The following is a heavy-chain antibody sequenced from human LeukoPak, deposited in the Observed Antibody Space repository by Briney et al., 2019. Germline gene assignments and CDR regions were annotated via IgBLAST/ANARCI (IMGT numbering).Heavy chain of an antibody. CDR3: AKGGTMIVVDWFDP. V-gene: IGHV3-23*01. D-gene: IGHD3-22*01. J-gene: IGHJ5*02. CDR1: GFTFSSYA. CDR2: ISGSGGST. Sequence: GGSLRLSCAASGFTFSSYAMSWVRQAPGKGLEWVSAISGSGGSTYYADSVKGRFTISRDNSKNTQHLQMNSPRAEDTAVYYCAKGGTMIVVDWFDPWGQGTLVTVSS.